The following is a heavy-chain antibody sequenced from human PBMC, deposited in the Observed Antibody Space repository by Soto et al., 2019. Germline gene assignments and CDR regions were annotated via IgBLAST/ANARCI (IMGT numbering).Heavy chain of an antibody. J-gene: IGHJ4*02. CDR2: IYYSGST. V-gene: IGHV4-31*03. CDR3: ASFCGGDCSTPLWYYFDY. CDR1: GGSISSGVYY. D-gene: IGHD2-21*02. Sequence: SETLSLTCTVSGGSISSGVYYGSWIRQHPGKGLEWIGYIYYSGSTYYNPSLKSRVTISVDTSKNQFSLKLSSVTAADTAVYYCASFCGGDCSTPLWYYFDYWGQGTLVTVSS.